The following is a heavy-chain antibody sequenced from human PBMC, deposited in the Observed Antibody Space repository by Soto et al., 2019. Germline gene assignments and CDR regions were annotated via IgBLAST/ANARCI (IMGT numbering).Heavy chain of an antibody. CDR1: GYTFTSYY. J-gene: IGHJ6*02. CDR3: ARDIVVVPAATPYYYYYGMDV. CDR2: INPSGGST. V-gene: IGHV1-46*01. Sequence: ASVKVSCKASGYTFTSYYMHWVRQAPGQGLEWMGIINPSGGSTSYAQKFQGRVTMTRDTSTSTVYMELSSLRSEDTAVYYRARDIVVVPAATPYYYYYGMDVWGQGTTVTVSS. D-gene: IGHD2-2*02.